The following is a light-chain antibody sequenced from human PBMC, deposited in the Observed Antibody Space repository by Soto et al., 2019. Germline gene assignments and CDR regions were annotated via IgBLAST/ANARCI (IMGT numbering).Light chain of an antibody. CDR1: SSDVGAYKY. CDR2: EVT. V-gene: IGLV2-8*01. J-gene: IGLJ3*02. Sequence: QSALTQPPSASGSPGQSVTISCTGTSSDVGAYKYVSWYQQYPGKAPKLMIYEVTKRPSGVPDRFSGSKSGNTASLTVSGLQAEDEADYYRTSYVGNDMWVFGGGTKVTVL. CDR3: TSYVGNDMWV.